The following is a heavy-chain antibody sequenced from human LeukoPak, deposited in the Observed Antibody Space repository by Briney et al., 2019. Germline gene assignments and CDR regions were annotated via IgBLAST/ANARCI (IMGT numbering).Heavy chain of an antibody. J-gene: IGHJ4*02. CDR2: ISGSGGST. CDR1: GCTFSSYA. CDR3: AKGMTAGGRLYYFDY. D-gene: IGHD2-21*02. Sequence: GGSLRLSCAASGCTFSSYAMSWVRQAPGKGLEWVSAISGSGGSTYYADSVKGRFTISRDNSKNSLDLQMNSLRAEDTAVYYCAKGMTAGGRLYYFDYWGQGALVTVSS. V-gene: IGHV3-23*01.